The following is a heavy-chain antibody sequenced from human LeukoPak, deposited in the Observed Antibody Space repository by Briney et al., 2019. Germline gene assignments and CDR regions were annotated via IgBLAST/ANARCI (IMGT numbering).Heavy chain of an antibody. D-gene: IGHD3-22*01. J-gene: IGHJ4*02. V-gene: IGHV3-23*01. CDR3: AKGAYYYDSSGYHFDY. Sequence: PGGSLRLSCAASGFTFSSYAMSWVRQAPGKGLEGVSAISGSGGSTYYADSVKGRFTISRDNSKNTLYLQMNSLRAEDTAVYYCAKGAYYYDSSGYHFDYWGQGTLVTVSS. CDR1: GFTFSSYA. CDR2: ISGSGGST.